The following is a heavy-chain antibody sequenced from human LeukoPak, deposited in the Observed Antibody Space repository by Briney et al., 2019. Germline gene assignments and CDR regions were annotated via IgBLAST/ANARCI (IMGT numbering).Heavy chain of an antibody. CDR1: GGSFSGYY. V-gene: IGHV4-34*01. CDR2: INHSGST. J-gene: IGHJ4*02. Sequence: PSEPLSLTCAVYGGSFSGYYWSWIRQPPGKGLEWIGEINHSGSTNYNPSLKSRVTISVDTSKNQFSLKLSSVIAADTAVYYCARLGLTGDFDYWGQGTLVTVSS. CDR3: ARLGLTGDFDY. D-gene: IGHD3-9*01.